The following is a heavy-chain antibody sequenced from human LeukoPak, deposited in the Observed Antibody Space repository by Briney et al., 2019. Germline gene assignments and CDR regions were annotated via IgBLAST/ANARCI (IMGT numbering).Heavy chain of an antibody. D-gene: IGHD3-22*01. Sequence: ASVKVSCTASGYTFTGYYMHWVRQAPGQGLERMGWINPNSGGTNYAQKFQGRVTMTRDTSISTAYMELSRLRSDDTAVYYCARDRGDSSGYYPDSDYWGQGTLVTVSS. CDR2: INPNSGGT. V-gene: IGHV1-2*02. J-gene: IGHJ4*02. CDR3: ARDRGDSSGYYPDSDY. CDR1: GYTFTGYY.